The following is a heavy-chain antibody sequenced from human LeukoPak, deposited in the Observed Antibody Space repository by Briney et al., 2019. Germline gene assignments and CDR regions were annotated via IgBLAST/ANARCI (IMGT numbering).Heavy chain of an antibody. CDR3: VTGHYDGRMYLDL. D-gene: IGHD3-16*01. CDR2: IKVDGSLA. CDR1: GLTFNTYW. J-gene: IGHJ2*01. V-gene: IGHV3-74*01. Sequence: PGGSLRLSCGASGLTFNTYWIHWVRQAPGKGLLWVSQIKVDGSLASYADSVKGRFTISRDNTKNTLYLQMNSLGTEDTAVYYCVTGHYDGRMYLDLWGRGTLVIVSS.